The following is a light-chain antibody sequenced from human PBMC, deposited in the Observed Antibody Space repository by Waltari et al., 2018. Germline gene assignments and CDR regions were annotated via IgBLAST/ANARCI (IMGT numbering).Light chain of an antibody. Sequence: EIVLTQSPGTLSLSPGERATLSCRATQSVGSSYLAWYQQRPGQAPRLLVYGASSRATGSPDRFSGSGSGTDFILTISRLEPEDCAVYYCQQYGSSPWTFGQGTKVEIK. CDR3: QQYGSSPWT. CDR2: GAS. J-gene: IGKJ1*01. V-gene: IGKV3-20*01. CDR1: QSVGSSY.